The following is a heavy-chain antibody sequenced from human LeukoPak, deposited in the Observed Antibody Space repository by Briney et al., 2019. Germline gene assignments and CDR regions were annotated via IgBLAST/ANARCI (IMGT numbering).Heavy chain of an antibody. V-gene: IGHV1-18*01. CDR3: ARARGTSRSRAFDI. D-gene: IGHD1-26*01. CDR1: GYPFTSYG. CDR2: ISAYNGNT. Sequence: ASVKVSSKASGYPFTSYGISWVRQAPGQWLEWMGWISAYNGNTNYAQKLQGRVTMTTDTSTSTAYMELRSLRSDDTAVYYCARARGTSRSRAFDIWGQGTMVTVSS. J-gene: IGHJ3*02.